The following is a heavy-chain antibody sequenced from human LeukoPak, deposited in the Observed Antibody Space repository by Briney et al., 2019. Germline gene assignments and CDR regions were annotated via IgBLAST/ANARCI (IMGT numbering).Heavy chain of an antibody. Sequence: SETLSLTCTVSGGSISSGSYYWSWIRQPAGKGLEWIGRIYTSGSTNYNPSLKSRVTISVDTSKNQFSLKLSSVTAADTAVFYLARARSGYSYGWDAFDIWAKGQWSPSLQ. CDR1: GGSISSGSYY. J-gene: IGHJ3*02. CDR2: IYTSGST. V-gene: IGHV4-61*02. D-gene: IGHD5-18*01. CDR3: ARARSGYSYGWDAFDI.